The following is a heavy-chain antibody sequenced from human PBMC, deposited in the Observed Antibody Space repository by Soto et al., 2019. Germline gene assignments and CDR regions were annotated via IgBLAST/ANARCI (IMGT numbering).Heavy chain of an antibody. CDR2: ISGSGGST. Sequence: EVQLLESGGGLVQPGGSLRLSCAASGFTFSNYAMSWVRQAPGKGLEWVSAISGSGGSTYYADSVKGRFTISRDNSKNTLYLQMNSLRAEDTAVYYCAKGLSGSYPGGYYYYGMDVWGQGTTVTVSS. CDR3: AKGLSGSYPGGYYYYGMDV. CDR1: GFTFSNYA. D-gene: IGHD1-26*01. J-gene: IGHJ6*02. V-gene: IGHV3-23*01.